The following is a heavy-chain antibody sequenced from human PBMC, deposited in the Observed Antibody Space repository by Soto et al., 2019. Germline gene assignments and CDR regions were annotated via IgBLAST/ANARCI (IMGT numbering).Heavy chain of an antibody. V-gene: IGHV3-30*18. D-gene: IGHD3-3*01. CDR2: ISYDGGNK. CDR1: GFTFSNHG. CDR3: VKVITIFGVVVTASDYGMDV. J-gene: IGHJ6*02. Sequence: GSLRLSCAASGFTFSNHGMHWVRQAPGKGLEWVAVISYDGGNKHYTSSVKGRFTISRDNSRNTLYLQMNSLREEDTAVYYCVKVITIFGVVVTASDYGMDVWGQGTTVTVSS.